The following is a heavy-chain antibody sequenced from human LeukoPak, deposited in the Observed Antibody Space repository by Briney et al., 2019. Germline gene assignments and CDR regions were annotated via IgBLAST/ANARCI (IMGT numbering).Heavy chain of an antibody. J-gene: IGHJ6*02. CDR3: ANPRPRPGMDV. V-gene: IGHV3-23*01. CDR1: GFTFSSYA. CDR2: ISGSGGST. Sequence: AGGSLRLSCAASGFTFSSYAMSWVRQAPGEGLEWVSAISGSGGSTYYADSVKGRFTISRDNSKNPLYLQTNSLRAEDTAVYYCANPRPRPGMDVWGQGTTVTVSS.